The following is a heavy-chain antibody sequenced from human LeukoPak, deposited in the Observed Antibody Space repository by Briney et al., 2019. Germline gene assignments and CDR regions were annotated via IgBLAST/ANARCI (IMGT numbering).Heavy chain of an antibody. D-gene: IGHD4-17*01. CDR2: IDWDDDK. CDR1: GGSISSYYW. V-gene: IGHV2-70*16. J-gene: IGHJ5*02. Sequence: TLSLTCTVSGGSISSYYWSWIRQPPGKALEWLARIDWDDDKFYSTSLKTRLTISKDTSKNQVVLTMTNMDPVDTATYYCARTNYGDYRNWFDPWGQGTLVTVSS. CDR3: ARTNYGDYRNWFDP.